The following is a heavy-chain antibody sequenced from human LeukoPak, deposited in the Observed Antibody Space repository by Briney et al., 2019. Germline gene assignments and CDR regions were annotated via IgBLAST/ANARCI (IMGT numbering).Heavy chain of an antibody. D-gene: IGHD4-17*01. Sequence: GGSLRLSCAASGFTFSDYYMSWIRQAPGKGLEWVSHISSSGSTIYYADSVKGRFTISRDNAKSSLFLQMNSLRAEDTAVFYCVRDFAYGEPDCWGQGTLVTVSS. J-gene: IGHJ4*01. CDR2: ISSSGSTI. CDR1: GFTFSDYY. CDR3: VRDFAYGEPDC. V-gene: IGHV3-11*04.